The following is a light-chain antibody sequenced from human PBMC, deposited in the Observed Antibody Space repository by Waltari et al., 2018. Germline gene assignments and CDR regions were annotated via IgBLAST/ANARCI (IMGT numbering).Light chain of an antibody. Sequence: DIQMTQSPSSVSASVGDKVTITCRASQGINSCLAWYQQKPWKAPKLLIYDASSLQTGVPSRFSGSESGTDFTLTISSLQPEDFATYYCQQANRFPLTFGGGTKVELK. CDR1: QGINSC. V-gene: IGKV1-12*01. J-gene: IGKJ4*01. CDR3: QQANRFPLT. CDR2: DAS.